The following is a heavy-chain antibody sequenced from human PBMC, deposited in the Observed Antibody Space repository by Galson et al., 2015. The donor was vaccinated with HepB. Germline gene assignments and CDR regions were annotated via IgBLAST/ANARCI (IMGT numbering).Heavy chain of an antibody. J-gene: IGHJ4*02. D-gene: IGHD4-17*01. CDR1: GYSFTSYW. Sequence: QSGAEVKKPGESLRISCTASGYSFTSYWITWVRQMPGKGLEWLGRIEPSDSYTNYSPSFQGHVTISADKSISTAYLQWSSLKASDTAMYYCARQRDYASPRIDYWGQGILVTVSS. V-gene: IGHV5-10-1*01. CDR3: ARQRDYASPRIDY. CDR2: IEPSDSYT.